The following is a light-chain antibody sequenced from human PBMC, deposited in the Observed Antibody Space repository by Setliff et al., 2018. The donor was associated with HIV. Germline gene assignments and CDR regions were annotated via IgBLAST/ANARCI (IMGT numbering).Light chain of an antibody. V-gene: IGLV2-11*01. CDR2: DVS. Sequence: QSALAQPRSMSGSPGQSVTISCTGTSSDVDAYDYVSWYQHHPGKAPKLLFYDVSERPSGVPDRFSGSKSGNTASLTISGLQAEDEADYYCCSYAGSYTYVFGTGTKVTVL. CDR3: CSYAGSYTYV. J-gene: IGLJ1*01. CDR1: SSDVDAYDY.